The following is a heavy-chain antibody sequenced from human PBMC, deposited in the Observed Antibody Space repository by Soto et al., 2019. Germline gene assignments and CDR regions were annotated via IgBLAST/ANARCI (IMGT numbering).Heavy chain of an antibody. D-gene: IGHD3-3*01. V-gene: IGHV3-33*01. CDR1: GFTISSYG. CDR2: IWYDGSNK. J-gene: IGHJ5*02. CDR3: ARADNYDFWSGYSLGHNWFDP. Sequence: QVQLGESGGGVVQPGRSLRLSCAASGFTISSYGMHGVRQAPGKGLEFVAVIWYDGSNKDYPDSVNGRFTISRDKSKNTLYRQMNSLRAEDTAVYYCARADNYDFWSGYSLGHNWFDPWGQGTLVTVSS.